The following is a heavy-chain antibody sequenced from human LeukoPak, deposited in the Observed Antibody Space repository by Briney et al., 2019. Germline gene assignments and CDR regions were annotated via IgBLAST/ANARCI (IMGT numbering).Heavy chain of an antibody. CDR3: ATWGGNYYDSSGSDY. D-gene: IGHD3-22*01. CDR1: GGSISSYY. Sequence: PSETPSLTCTVSGGSISSYYWSWIRQPPGKGLEWIGYIYYSGSTNYNPSLKSRVTISVDTSKNQFSLKLSSVTAADTAVYYCATWGGNYYDSSGSDYWGQGTLVTVSS. V-gene: IGHV4-59*01. CDR2: IYYSGST. J-gene: IGHJ4*02.